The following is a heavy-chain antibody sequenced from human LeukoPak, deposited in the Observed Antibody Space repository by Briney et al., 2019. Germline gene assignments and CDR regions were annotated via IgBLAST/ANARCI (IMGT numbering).Heavy chain of an antibody. CDR2: INPSGGST. Sequence: ASVKVSCKASGYTFTSYYMHWVRQAPGQGLEWMGIINPSGGSTSYAQKFQGRVTMTTDTSTSTAYMELRSLRSDDTAVYYCARERGHCSSTSCYPWFDPWGQGTLVTVSS. D-gene: IGHD2-2*01. CDR1: GYTFTSYY. CDR3: ARERGHCSSTSCYPWFDP. J-gene: IGHJ5*02. V-gene: IGHV1-46*01.